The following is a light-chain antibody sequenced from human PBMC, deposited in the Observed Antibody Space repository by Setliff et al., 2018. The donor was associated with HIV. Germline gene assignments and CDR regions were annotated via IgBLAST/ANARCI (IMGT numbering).Light chain of an antibody. V-gene: IGLV2-14*01. CDR2: EVF. Sequence: QSALTQPASVSGSPGQSITIPCTGTSSDVGNNNYVSWFQHHPGKVPKLIIYEVFHRPSGVSNRLSASKSGNTASLTISGLQTDDEADYYCCSYTTSSTYVFGTGTKVTVL. J-gene: IGLJ1*01. CDR3: CSYTTSSTYV. CDR1: SSDVGNNNY.